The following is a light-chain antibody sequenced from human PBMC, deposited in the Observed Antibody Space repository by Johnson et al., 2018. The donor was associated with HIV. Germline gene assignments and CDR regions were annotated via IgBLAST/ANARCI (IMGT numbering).Light chain of an antibody. J-gene: IGLJ1*01. CDR2: ENN. CDR3: GTWDSSLSAYV. CDR1: SSNIGNNY. Sequence: QSVLTQPPSVSAAPGQKVTISCSGSSSNIGNNYVSWYQQLPGTAPKLLIYENNKRPSGIPDRFSGSKSGTSATLGITGLQTGDEADYYCGTWDSSLSAYVFGTATMVTVL. V-gene: IGLV1-51*02.